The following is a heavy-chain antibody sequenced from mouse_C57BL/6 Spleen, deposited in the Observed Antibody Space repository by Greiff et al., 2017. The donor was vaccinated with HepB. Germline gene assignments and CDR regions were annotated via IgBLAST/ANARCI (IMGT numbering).Heavy chain of an antibody. J-gene: IGHJ3*01. CDR3: ARSANYGSSYPFAY. CDR2: IDPSDSET. Sequence: VQLQQPGAELVRPGSSVKLSCKASGYTFTSYWMHWVKQRPIQGLEWIGNIDPSDSETHYNQKFKDKATLTVDKSSSTAYMQLSSLTSEDSAVYYCARSANYGSSYPFAYWGQGTLVTVSA. D-gene: IGHD1-1*01. V-gene: IGHV1-52*01. CDR1: GYTFTSYW.